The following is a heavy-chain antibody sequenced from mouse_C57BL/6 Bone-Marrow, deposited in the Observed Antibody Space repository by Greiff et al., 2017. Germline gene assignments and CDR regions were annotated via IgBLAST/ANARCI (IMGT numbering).Heavy chain of an antibody. CDR2: ILPGSGSP. J-gene: IGHJ2*01. CDR1: GYTFTGYW. V-gene: IGHV1-9*01. CDR3: ARKGYGRRGGLGY. D-gene: IGHD1-1*01. Sequence: VQLQQSGAELMKPGASVKLSCKATGYTFTGYWIEWVKQRPGNGLEWIGEILPGSGSPNYNDKFKGKATLTADTSSNTAYMQLSSLTTEDAAIYYCARKGYGRRGGLGYGVQGTTLTVSS.